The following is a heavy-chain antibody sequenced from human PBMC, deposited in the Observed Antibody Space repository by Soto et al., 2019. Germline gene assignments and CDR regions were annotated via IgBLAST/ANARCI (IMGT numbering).Heavy chain of an antibody. D-gene: IGHD2-2*01. CDR2: INAGNGNT. CDR1: GYTFTSYA. CDR3: ARDRALGYCSSTSCYYGMDV. V-gene: IGHV1-3*01. J-gene: IGHJ6*02. Sequence: QVQLVQSGAEVKKPGASVKVSCKASGYTFTSYAMHWVRQAPGQRLEWMGWINAGNGNTKYSQKFQGRVTITRDTSASTAYMELSSLRSEDTAVYYCARDRALGYCSSTSCYYGMDVWGQGTTVTVSS.